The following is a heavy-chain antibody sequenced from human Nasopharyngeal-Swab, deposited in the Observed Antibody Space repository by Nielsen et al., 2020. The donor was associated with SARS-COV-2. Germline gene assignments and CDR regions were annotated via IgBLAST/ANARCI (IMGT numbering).Heavy chain of an antibody. CDR1: GYSFTNNW. D-gene: IGHD2-15*01. Sequence: KVSCKGSGYSFTNNWIGWVRQMPGKGLVLMGIIYPGDSDTKYSPSLQGQVTISADKSSSTAYLQWSSLKASDSGMYYCARQSCSGGTCYSWWYFDLWGRGTLVTVSS. J-gene: IGHJ2*01. CDR3: ARQSCSGGTCYSWWYFDL. CDR2: IYPGDSDT. V-gene: IGHV5-51*01.